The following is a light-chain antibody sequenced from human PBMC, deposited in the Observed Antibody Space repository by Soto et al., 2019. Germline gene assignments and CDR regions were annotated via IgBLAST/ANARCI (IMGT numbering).Light chain of an antibody. CDR1: QSVSSSY. Sequence: EIVLTQSPGTLSLSPGERATLSCRASQSVSSSYLAWYQQKPGQAPRLLIYDTSRRATGIPDRFSGSGSGTAFSLAISRLVPEDFTVYYCQQCGSSPSFGQGTKVELK. J-gene: IGKJ1*01. CDR3: QQCGSSPS. V-gene: IGKV3-20*01. CDR2: DTS.